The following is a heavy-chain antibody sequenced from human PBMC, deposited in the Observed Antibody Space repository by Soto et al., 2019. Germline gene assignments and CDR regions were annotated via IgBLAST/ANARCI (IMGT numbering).Heavy chain of an antibody. V-gene: IGHV4-59*01. CDR2: IYYSGST. D-gene: IGHD3-9*01. J-gene: IGHJ4*02. CDR3: AGLGHFDLQYYYEY. Sequence: PSETLSLTCTGSCGSISSYYCSWIRQPPGKGLEWIGYIYYSGSTNYNPSLKSRVTISVDTSKNQFSLKLSSLTAADTAVYYFAGLGHFDLQYYYEYWGQRTPVNVS. CDR1: CGSISSYY.